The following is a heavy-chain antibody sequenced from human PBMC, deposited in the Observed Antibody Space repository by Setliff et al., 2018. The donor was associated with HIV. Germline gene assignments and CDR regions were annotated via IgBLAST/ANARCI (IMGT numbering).Heavy chain of an antibody. CDR1: GGSISSYY. D-gene: IGHD3-3*01. Sequence: PSETLSLTCTVSGGSISSYYWSWIRQPPGKGLEWIGYIYTSGSTNYNPSLKSRVTISVDTSKNQLSLKLSSVTAADTAVYYCARGLSNLSITIFGVVIYNWFDPWGQGTLVTVSS. J-gene: IGHJ5*02. CDR3: ARGLSNLSITIFGVVIYNWFDP. CDR2: IYTSGST. V-gene: IGHV4-4*08.